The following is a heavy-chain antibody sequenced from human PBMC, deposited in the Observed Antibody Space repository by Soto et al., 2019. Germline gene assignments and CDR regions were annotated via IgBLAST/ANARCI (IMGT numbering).Heavy chain of an antibody. CDR2: INPSGGST. D-gene: IGHD3-10*01. CDR1: GYTFTSYY. J-gene: IGHJ6*02. CDR3: ARDLKYYGSGSYYQYYYYGMDV. Sequence: ASVKVSCKASGYTFTSYYMHWVRQAPGQGLEWMGIINPSGGSTSYAQKFQGRVTMTRDTSTSTVYMELSSLRSEDTAVYYCARDLKYYGSGSYYQYYYYGMDVWGQGTTVTVSS. V-gene: IGHV1-46*01.